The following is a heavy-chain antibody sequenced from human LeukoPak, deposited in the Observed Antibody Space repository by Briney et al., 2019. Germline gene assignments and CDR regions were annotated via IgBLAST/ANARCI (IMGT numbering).Heavy chain of an antibody. CDR2: IYTSGST. CDR1: GGSISSYY. Sequence: SGTLSLTCTVSGGSISSYYWSWIRQPAGKGLEWIGRIYTSGSTNYNPSLKSRVTMSVDTSKNQFSLKLSSVTAADTAVYYCARDMGYDSSGYYSYDAFDIWGQGTMVTVSS. J-gene: IGHJ3*02. D-gene: IGHD3-22*01. V-gene: IGHV4-4*07. CDR3: ARDMGYDSSGYYSYDAFDI.